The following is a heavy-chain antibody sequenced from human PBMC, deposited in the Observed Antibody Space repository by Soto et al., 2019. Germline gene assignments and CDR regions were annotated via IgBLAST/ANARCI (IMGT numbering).Heavy chain of an antibody. CDR3: AMDVILLLGELSFSLDY. CDR2: MSYDGNYK. D-gene: IGHD3-16*02. J-gene: IGHJ4*02. V-gene: IGHV3-30*03. CDR1: GFRFSSLR. Sequence: PGGSLSHPYAASGFRFSSLRMHWVRQAPGKGLEWVAVMSYDGNYKYYADSVKGRFTISRDNSKNTLYLQMNSLRVEDTAVYYCAMDVILLLGELSFSLDYWGQGA.